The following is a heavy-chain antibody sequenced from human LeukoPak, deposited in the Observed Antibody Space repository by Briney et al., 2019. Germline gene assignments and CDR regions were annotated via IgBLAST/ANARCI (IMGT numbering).Heavy chain of an antibody. V-gene: IGHV3-30-3*01. CDR2: ISDSGVNQ. J-gene: IGHJ4*02. D-gene: IGHD2-8*02. CDR3: AGAGGVYYFEY. CDR1: GFTFSDNV. Sequence: PGGSLRLSCTASGFTFSDNVMHWVRQTPAKGLEWVAVISDSGVNQYYADSVKGRFTISRDNSKNTLYLQMNSLRPEDTAVYHCAGAGGVYYFEYWGQGTQVTVSS.